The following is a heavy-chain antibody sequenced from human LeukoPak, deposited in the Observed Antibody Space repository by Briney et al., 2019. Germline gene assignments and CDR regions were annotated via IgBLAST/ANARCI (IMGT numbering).Heavy chain of an antibody. CDR3: ARGGYNSDWSRIDY. J-gene: IGHJ4*02. V-gene: IGHV3-30*04. CDR1: GFTFSSYA. D-gene: IGHD6-19*01. Sequence: PGGSLRLSCAASGFTFSSYAMHWVRQAPGKRLEWVALISYDGSKNNYADSVKGRFTISRDNSNNTLYLQMNSLRAEDTAVYYCARGGYNSDWSRIDYWGQGTLVTVSS. CDR2: ISYDGSKN.